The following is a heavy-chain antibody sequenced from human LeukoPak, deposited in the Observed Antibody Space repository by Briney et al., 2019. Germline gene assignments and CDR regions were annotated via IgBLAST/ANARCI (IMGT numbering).Heavy chain of an antibody. J-gene: IGHJ4*02. CDR2: IKQDGSEK. V-gene: IGHV3-7*03. CDR1: GFTFRSYW. CDR3: AKDINAVTTTGFDY. D-gene: IGHD4-17*01. Sequence: GESLRLSCAVSGFTFRSYWMSWVRQAPGKGLEWVATIKQDGSEKYYVDSVKGRFTISRDNAKNSLYLQMNSLRAEDTALYYCAKDINAVTTTGFDYWGQGTLVTVSS.